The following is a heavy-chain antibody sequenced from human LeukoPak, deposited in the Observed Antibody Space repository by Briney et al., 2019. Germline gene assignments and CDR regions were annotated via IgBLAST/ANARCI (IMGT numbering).Heavy chain of an antibody. V-gene: IGHV3-33*01. D-gene: IGHD2/OR15-2a*01. J-gene: IGHJ4*02. CDR3: ARDNIRGAYYLDY. CDR2: IWYDGNNK. CDR1: GFTFSSCG. Sequence: GGSLRLPCAASGFTFSSCGMHWVRQAPGKGLEWVAIIWYDGNNKYYADSVKGRFTISRDNSKNTVYLQMDSLRAEDTAVYYCARDNIRGAYYLDYWGRGTRVTVSS.